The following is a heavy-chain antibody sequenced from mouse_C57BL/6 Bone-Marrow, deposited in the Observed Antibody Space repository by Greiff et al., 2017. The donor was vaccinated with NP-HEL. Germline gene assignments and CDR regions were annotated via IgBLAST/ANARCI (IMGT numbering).Heavy chain of an antibody. CDR1: GFTFSDYG. CDR2: ISNLAYSI. CDR3: ARNLYAMDY. J-gene: IGHJ4*01. Sequence: EVQLVESGGGLVQPGGSLKLSCAASGFTFSDYGMAWVRQAPRKGPEWVAFISNLAYSIYYADTVTGRFTISRENAKNTLYLEMSSLRSEDTAMYYCARNLYAMDYWGQGTSVTVSS. V-gene: IGHV5-15*01.